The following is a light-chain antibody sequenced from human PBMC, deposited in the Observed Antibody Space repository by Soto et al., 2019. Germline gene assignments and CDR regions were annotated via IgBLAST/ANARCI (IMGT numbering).Light chain of an antibody. CDR3: CSYAGTVFWV. Sequence: QSVLTQPRSVSGAPGQSVTISCTGTSTNIGGSKYVSWYQHHAGNPHKLMNFNINWRPSGLPGRSSGSNAGNTASVTIPVHPAEDDAYYYCCSYAGTVFWVFGGGTKVTVL. J-gene: IGLJ3*02. CDR2: NIN. CDR1: STNIGGSKY. V-gene: IGLV2-11*01.